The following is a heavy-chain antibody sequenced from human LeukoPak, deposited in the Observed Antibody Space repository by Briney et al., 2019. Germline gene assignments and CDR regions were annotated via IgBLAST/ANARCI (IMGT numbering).Heavy chain of an antibody. V-gene: IGHV4-59*01. Sequence: LETLSLTCIVSGGSISSYYWNWIRQPPGKGLEWIGYIYYSGYTNYNPSLKSRVTISVDTSKNQFSLKLSSVTAADTAVYYCARGLGFYDYVWGSHRYTPYYFDYWGQGTLVTVSS. D-gene: IGHD3-16*02. CDR3: ARGLGFYDYVWGSHRYTPYYFDY. CDR2: IYYSGYT. J-gene: IGHJ4*02. CDR1: GGSISSYY.